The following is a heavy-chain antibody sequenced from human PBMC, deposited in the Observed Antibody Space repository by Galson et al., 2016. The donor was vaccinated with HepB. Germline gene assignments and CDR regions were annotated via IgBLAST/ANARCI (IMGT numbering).Heavy chain of an antibody. J-gene: IGHJ4*02. D-gene: IGHD6-19*01. CDR1: GFSVSGSY. CDR2: IYSGGDT. V-gene: IGHV3-66*01. Sequence: SLRLSCAASGFSVSGSYMSWVRQAPGKGLEWVSVIYSGGDTFYADSVEGRFTISRDNSKNTLYLQMDSLRAEDTAVYYCAHNNGWYGKGYFDYWGQGTLVTVSS. CDR3: AHNNGWYGKGYFDY.